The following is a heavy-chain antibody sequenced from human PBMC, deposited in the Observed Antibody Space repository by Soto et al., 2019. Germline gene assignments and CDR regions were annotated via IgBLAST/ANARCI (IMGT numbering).Heavy chain of an antibody. D-gene: IGHD3-16*02. CDR2: ISSSISYI. Sequence: VGSRRLSWAASGFTFSSYSMNWVRQAPGKGLEWVSSISSSISYIYYADSVKVRFTISRDNAKNSLYLQMNSLRAEDTAVYYCARGRYWFDPWGQGTLVTVSS. CDR1: GFTFSSYS. CDR3: ARGRYWFDP. V-gene: IGHV3-21*04. J-gene: IGHJ5*02.